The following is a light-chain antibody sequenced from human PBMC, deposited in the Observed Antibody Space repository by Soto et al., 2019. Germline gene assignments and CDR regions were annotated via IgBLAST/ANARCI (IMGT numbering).Light chain of an antibody. CDR1: SSDFGGYNY. CDR3: SSYTSSSTLYV. V-gene: IGLV2-14*01. CDR2: DVS. J-gene: IGLJ1*01. Sequence: QSALTQPASVSGSPGQSITISCTGTSSDFGGYNYVSWYQQHPGKAPKLMIYDVSNRPSGVSNRFSGFKSGNTASLTISGLQAEDEADYYCSSYTSSSTLYVFGTGTKVTVL.